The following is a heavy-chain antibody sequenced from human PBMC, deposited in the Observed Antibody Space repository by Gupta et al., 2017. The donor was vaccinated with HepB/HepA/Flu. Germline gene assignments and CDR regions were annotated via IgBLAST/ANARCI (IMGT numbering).Heavy chain of an antibody. CDR2: IRGRGGGTK. Sequence: EVQLLESGGGLVQPGGSLRLSRAASGFPFSSNAMSWVRPAPGKGLEWGSTIRGRGGGTKFYADAVKGRFTISRDNSKNTLYLRMNSLRAEDTAVYYCAKDSYSSGFFFDYWGQGTLVTVSS. CDR3: AKDSYSSGFFFDY. J-gene: IGHJ4*02. V-gene: IGHV3-23*01. D-gene: IGHD6-19*01. CDR1: GFPFSSNA.